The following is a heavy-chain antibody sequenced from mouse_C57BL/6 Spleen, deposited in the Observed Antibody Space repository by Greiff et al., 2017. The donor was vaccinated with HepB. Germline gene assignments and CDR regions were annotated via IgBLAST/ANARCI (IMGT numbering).Heavy chain of an antibody. CDR3: ARRSYYFDY. CDR1: GYSFTSYY. J-gene: IGHJ2*01. V-gene: IGHV1-66*01. Sequence: VQRVESGPELVKPGASVKISCKASGYSFTSYYIHWVKQRPGQGLEWIGWIYPGSGNTKYNEKFKGKATLTADTSSSTAYMQLSSLTSEDSAVYYCARRSYYFDYWGQGTTLTVSS. CDR2: IYPGSGNT.